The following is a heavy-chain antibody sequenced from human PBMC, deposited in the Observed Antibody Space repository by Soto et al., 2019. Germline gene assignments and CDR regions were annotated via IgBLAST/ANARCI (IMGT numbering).Heavy chain of an antibody. V-gene: IGHV4-59*07. J-gene: IGHJ4*02. CDR2: IYYSGST. CDR3: ARYPRVVTPHTAEYYFDY. D-gene: IGHD2-21*02. CDR1: STSISSYY. Sequence: SDTLSLTCTFASTSISSYYWSWISKSAWLGLEWFGYIYYSGSTNYNPSLKSRVTISVDTSKNQFSLKLSSVTAADTAVYYCARYPRVVTPHTAEYYFDYWGQGTLVTVS.